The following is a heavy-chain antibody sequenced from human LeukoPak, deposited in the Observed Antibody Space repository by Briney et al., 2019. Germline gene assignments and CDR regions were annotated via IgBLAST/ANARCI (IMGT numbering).Heavy chain of an antibody. J-gene: IGHJ3*02. D-gene: IGHD3-3*01. CDR3: AKDLSFWRAFDI. CDR1: GGTFSSYA. V-gene: IGHV1-69*13. CDR2: IIPIFGTA. Sequence: SVKVSCKASGGTFSSYAISWVRQAPGQGFEWMGGIIPIFGTANYAQKFQGRVTITADESTSTAYMELSSLRSEDTAVYYCAKDLSFWRAFDIWGQGTMVTVSS.